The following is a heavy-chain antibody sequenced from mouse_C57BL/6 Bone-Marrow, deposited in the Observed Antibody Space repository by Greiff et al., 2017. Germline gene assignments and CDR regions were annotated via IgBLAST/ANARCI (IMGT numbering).Heavy chain of an antibody. D-gene: IGHD2-1*01. CDR1: GYTFTSHW. V-gene: IGHV1-56*01. CDR2: IFPGSGST. J-gene: IGHJ4*01. Sequence: VQLQQSGPELVRPGASVKISCKAPGYTFTSHWMQWVRQRPGQGLEWIGEIFPGSGSTNYNEKFKGKATLTVDTSSSTAYMQLSSLTSEDSAVFCCARKEDIYYVIPCDMDNWGKGTSATVPS. CDR3: ARKEDIYYVIPCDMDN.